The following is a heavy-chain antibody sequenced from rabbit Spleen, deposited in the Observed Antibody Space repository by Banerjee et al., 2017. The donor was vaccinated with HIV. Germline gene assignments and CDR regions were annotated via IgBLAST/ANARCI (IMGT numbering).Heavy chain of an antibody. V-gene: IGHV1S45*01. J-gene: IGHJ4*01. D-gene: IGHD4-2*01. CDR3: ARSDTSNFFGGAGASKKIDL. CDR2: IYTSSGNT. Sequence: EESGGDLVKPEGSLTLTCKASGFDFSSTYWICWVRQAPGKGLEWIACIYTSSGNTYYASWAKGRFTISKTSSTTVTLQMTSLTVADTATYFCARSDTSNFFGGAGASKKIDLWGQGTLVTVS. CDR1: GFDFSSTYW.